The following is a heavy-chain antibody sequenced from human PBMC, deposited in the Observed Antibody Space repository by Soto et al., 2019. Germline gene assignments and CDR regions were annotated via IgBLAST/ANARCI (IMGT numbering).Heavy chain of an antibody. Sequence: SETLSLTCTVSGGSISSSSYYWGWIRQPPGKGLEWIGSIYYSGSTYYNPSLKSRVTISVDTSKNQFSLKLSSVTAADTAVYYCARHGTTVTEFDYWGQETLVTVSS. CDR2: IYYSGST. J-gene: IGHJ4*02. CDR1: GGSISSSSYY. D-gene: IGHD4-17*01. V-gene: IGHV4-39*01. CDR3: ARHGTTVTEFDY.